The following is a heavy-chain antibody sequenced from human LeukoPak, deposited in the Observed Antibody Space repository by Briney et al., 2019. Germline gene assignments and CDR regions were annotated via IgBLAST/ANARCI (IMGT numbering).Heavy chain of an antibody. J-gene: IGHJ4*02. CDR1: GFIFRSYA. D-gene: IGHD6-19*01. Sequence: GGSLRLSCVASGFIFRSYAMHWVRQAPGKGLEWVAFISYDGSSKFSAESVKGRFTISRDNSKNTLYLQMNSLRAEDTAVYYCASHPQWLVDAAGFDSWGQGTLVTVSS. V-gene: IGHV3-30-3*01. CDR3: ASHPQWLVDAAGFDS. CDR2: ISYDGSSK.